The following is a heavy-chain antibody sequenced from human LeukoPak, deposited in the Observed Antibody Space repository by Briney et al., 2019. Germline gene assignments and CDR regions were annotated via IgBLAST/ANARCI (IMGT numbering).Heavy chain of an antibody. CDR3: ARFNSGSYQHYFDY. V-gene: IGHV4-38-2*02. CDR1: GYSISSGYY. D-gene: IGHD1-26*01. J-gene: IGHJ4*02. CDR2: MFHSGST. Sequence: SETLSLTCTVSGYSISSGYYWGWIRQPPGKGLEWIGSMFHSGSTYYNPSLKSRVTMSVDTSKNQFSLKLSSVTAADTAVYYCARFNSGSYQHYFDYWGQGTLVTVSS.